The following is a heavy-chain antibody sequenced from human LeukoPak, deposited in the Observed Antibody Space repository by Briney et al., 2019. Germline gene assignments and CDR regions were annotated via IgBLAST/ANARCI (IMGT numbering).Heavy chain of an antibody. CDR3: AKDTYGSGSIIDY. J-gene: IGHJ4*02. CDR2: INPNSGGT. D-gene: IGHD3-10*01. CDR1: GYTFTGYY. Sequence: ASVKVSCKASGYTFTGYYMHWVRQAPGQGLEWMGWINPNSGGTNYAHKFQGRVTMTRDRSIRTAYMELNRLTSEDTAVYYCAKDTYGSGSIIDYWGQGTLVTVSS. V-gene: IGHV1-2*02.